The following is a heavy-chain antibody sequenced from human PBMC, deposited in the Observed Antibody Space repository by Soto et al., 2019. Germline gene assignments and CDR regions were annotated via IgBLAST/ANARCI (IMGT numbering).Heavy chain of an antibody. D-gene: IGHD6-13*01. Sequence: PSETLSLTCTVSGGSISSGDYYWSWIRQPPGKGLEWIGYIYYSGSTYYNPSLKSRATISVDTSKNQFSLKLSSVTAADTAVYYCARGIARGLFDYWGQGTLVTVSS. J-gene: IGHJ4*02. CDR3: ARGIARGLFDY. CDR1: GGSISSGDYY. CDR2: IYYSGST. V-gene: IGHV4-30-4*01.